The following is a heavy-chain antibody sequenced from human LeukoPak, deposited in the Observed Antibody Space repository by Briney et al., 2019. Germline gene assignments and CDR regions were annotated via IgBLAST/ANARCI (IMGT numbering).Heavy chain of an antibody. J-gene: IGHJ4*02. CDR1: GGSISSSSYY. Sequence: PSETLSLTCTVSGGSISSSSYYWGWIRQPPGKGLEWIGSIYYSGSTYYNPSLKSRVTISVDTSKNQFSLKLSSVTAADTAVYYCARRIAAAGNNYYFDYWGQGTLVTVSS. V-gene: IGHV4-39*01. D-gene: IGHD6-13*01. CDR3: ARRIAAAGNNYYFDY. CDR2: IYYSGST.